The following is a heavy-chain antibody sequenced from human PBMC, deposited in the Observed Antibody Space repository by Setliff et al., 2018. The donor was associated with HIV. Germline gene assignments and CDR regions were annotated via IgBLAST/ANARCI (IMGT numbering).Heavy chain of an antibody. D-gene: IGHD1-26*01. V-gene: IGHV4-59*11. CDR1: AGSLTSHY. CDR3: ARGLDSGSYTATYFFDY. J-gene: IGHJ4*02. Sequence: LSLTCTVSAGSLTSHYWGWIRQPPGKGLEWIGSIFYTGGGIKYNPSLKSRVTISINTSKSQLSLRLESVTPADTAEYYCARGLDSGSYTATYFFDYWGKGTLVTVSS. CDR2: IFYTGGGI.